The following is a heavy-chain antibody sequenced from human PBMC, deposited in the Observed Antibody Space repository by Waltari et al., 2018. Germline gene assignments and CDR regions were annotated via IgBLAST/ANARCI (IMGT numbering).Heavy chain of an antibody. Sequence: QVQLHESGPGLVRPSETLSPPCTFSRDSFSGYYLTWICHTAGKGLEWIGRIHSGGNTNYNPSLKSRVTMSVDRSKNQFSLNLSFVTAADTAVYYCARDSSPKKRTSVVGVLYFMDVWGKGTTVTVSS. CDR2: IHSGGNT. CDR3: ARDSSPKKRTSVVGVLYFMDV. D-gene: IGHD3-3*01. V-gene: IGHV4-4*07. CDR1: RDSFSGYY. J-gene: IGHJ6*03.